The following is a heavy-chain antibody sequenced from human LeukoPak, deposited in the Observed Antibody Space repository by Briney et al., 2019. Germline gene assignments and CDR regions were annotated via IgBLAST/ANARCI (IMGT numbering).Heavy chain of an antibody. CDR1: GFTFSGSA. CDR2: IRSKANSYAT. J-gene: IGHJ5*02. V-gene: IGHV3-73*01. CDR3: TILDRSQYSSSWKEAWFDP. Sequence: GGSLRLSCAASGFTFSGSAMHWVRQASGKGLEWVGRIRSKANSYATAYAASVKGRFTISRDDSKNTAYLQMNSLKTEDTAVYYCTILDRSQYSSSWKEAWFDPWGQGTLVTVSS. D-gene: IGHD6-13*01.